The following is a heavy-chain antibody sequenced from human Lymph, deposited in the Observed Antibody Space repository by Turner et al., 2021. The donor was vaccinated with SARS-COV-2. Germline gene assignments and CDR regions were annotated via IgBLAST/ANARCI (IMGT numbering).Heavy chain of an antibody. CDR2: ISYDGSNK. D-gene: IGHD2-2*01. V-gene: IGHV3-30*04. CDR1: GFTFSSYV. Sequence: QVQLVESGGGVVQPGRSLRLSCAASGFTFSSYVMHWVRQAPGKGLEWVAVISYDGSNKYYADSVKGRLTISRDYSKNTLYLQMNSLRAEDTAIYYCARGVPEFDSWGQGTLVTVSS. J-gene: IGHJ5*01. CDR3: ARGVPEFDS.